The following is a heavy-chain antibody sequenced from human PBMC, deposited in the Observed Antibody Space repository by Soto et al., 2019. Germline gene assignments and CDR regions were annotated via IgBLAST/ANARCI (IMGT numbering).Heavy chain of an antibody. CDR2: IIPIFGTA. V-gene: IGHV1-69*13. CDR1: GGTFSSYA. D-gene: IGHD3-3*01. J-gene: IGHJ3*02. Sequence: SVKVSCKASGGTFSSYAISWVRQAPGQGLEWMGGIIPIFGTANYAQKFQGRVTITADESTSTAYMELSSLRSEDTAVYYCARAVTIFGVGYNAFDIWGQGTMVTVSS. CDR3: ARAVTIFGVGYNAFDI.